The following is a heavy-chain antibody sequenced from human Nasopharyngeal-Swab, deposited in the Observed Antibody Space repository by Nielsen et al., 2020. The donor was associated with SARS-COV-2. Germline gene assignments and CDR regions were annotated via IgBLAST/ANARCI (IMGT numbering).Heavy chain of an antibody. D-gene: IGHD2-8*02. Sequence: WIRQPPGKGLEWIGSIYSSGSTYYNPSLKSRVTMSVDKSKKQFSLKLNSVTAADTAVYYCARGQDVLVVGGISWFDPWGQGTLVTVSS. J-gene: IGHJ5*02. CDR2: IYSSGST. V-gene: IGHV4-39*07. CDR3: ARGQDVLVVGGISWFDP.